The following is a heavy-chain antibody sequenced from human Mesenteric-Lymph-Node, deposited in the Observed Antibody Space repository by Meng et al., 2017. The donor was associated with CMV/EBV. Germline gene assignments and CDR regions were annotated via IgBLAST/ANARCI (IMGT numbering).Heavy chain of an antibody. V-gene: IGHV4-39*01. CDR2: IYYSGST. CDR1: GGSISSSSYY. CDR3: ARVEQQLVNNYYYYYYGMDV. D-gene: IGHD6-13*01. J-gene: IGHJ6*02. Sequence: SETLSLTCTVSGGSISSSSYYWGWIRQPPGKGLEWIGSIYYSGSTYYNPSLKSRVTISVDTSKNQFSLKLSSVTAADTAVYYCARVEQQLVNNYYYYYYGMDVWGQGTTVTVSS.